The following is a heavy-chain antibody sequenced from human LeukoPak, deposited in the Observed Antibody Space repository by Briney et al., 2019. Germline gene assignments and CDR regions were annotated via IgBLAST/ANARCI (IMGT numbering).Heavy chain of an antibody. Sequence: SQTLSLTCALSGDSASSNTAAWNWIRHSPSSGLEWLARTYYRSKRYNDYAVSVKSRITINPNTSKNQFSLQLNSVTPEDTAVYYCARDLRLGLTVAVAFDYWGQGTLVTVSS. V-gene: IGHV6-1*01. D-gene: IGHD6-19*01. J-gene: IGHJ4*02. CDR1: GDSASSNTAA. CDR3: ARDLRLGLTVAVAFDY. CDR2: TYYRSKRYN.